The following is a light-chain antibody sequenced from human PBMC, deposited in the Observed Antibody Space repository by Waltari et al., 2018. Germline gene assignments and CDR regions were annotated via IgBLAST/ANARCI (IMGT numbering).Light chain of an antibody. CDR3: AAWDDGLNGYV. V-gene: IGLV1-44*01. Sequence: QSVLIQPPPASGTPGQRGTIPCSGSRLNIGSNAVPWYQQPPGTAPKLLIYSNSQRPSGVPDRFSGSKSGTSASLAISGLQSADEADYYCAAWDDGLNGYVFGIGTTVTVL. CDR1: RLNIGSNA. CDR2: SNS. J-gene: IGLJ1*01.